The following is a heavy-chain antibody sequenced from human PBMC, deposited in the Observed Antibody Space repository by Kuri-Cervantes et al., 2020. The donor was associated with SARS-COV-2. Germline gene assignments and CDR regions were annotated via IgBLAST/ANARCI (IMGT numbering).Heavy chain of an antibody. CDR2: IIPIFGTA. Sequence: AVNVSCKASGGTFSSYAISWVRQAPGQGLEWMGGIIPIFGTANYAQKFQGRVTITADKSTSTAYMELSSLRSEATAVYYCARDYYYDSSGYYYRFDYWGQGTLVTVSS. CDR3: ARDYYYDSSGYYYRFDY. V-gene: IGHV1-69*06. J-gene: IGHJ4*02. D-gene: IGHD3-22*01. CDR1: GGTFSSYA.